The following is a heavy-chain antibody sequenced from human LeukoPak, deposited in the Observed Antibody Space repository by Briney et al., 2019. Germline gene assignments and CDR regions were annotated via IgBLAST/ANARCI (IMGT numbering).Heavy chain of an antibody. J-gene: IGHJ4*02. CDR1: GFTFSSYS. CDR3: ARPYYDSSGYSFDY. V-gene: IGHV3-48*04. CDR2: ISSGSSTI. Sequence: GGSLRLSCAASGFTFSSYSMNWVRQAPGKGLEWVSHISSGSSTIYYADSVKGRFTISRDNAKNSLHLQMNSLRAEDTAVYYCARPYYDSSGYSFDYWGQGTLVTVSS. D-gene: IGHD3-22*01.